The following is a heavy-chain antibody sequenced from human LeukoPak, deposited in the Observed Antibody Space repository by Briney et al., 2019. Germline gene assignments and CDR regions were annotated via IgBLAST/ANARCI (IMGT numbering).Heavy chain of an antibody. Sequence: GGSLRLSCAASGFTFSNAWMSWVRQAPGKGLEWVGRIKSKTDGGTTDYAAPVKGRFTISRDDSKSIAYLQMNSLKTEDTAVYYCTRGDIVVVPADYWGQGTLVTVSS. CDR3: TRGDIVVVPADY. CDR2: IKSKTDGGTT. J-gene: IGHJ4*02. CDR1: GFTFSNAW. V-gene: IGHV3-15*01. D-gene: IGHD2-2*01.